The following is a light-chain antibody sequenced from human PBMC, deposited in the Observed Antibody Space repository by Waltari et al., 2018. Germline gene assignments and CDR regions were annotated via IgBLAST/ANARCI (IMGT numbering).Light chain of an antibody. J-gene: IGKJ1*01. V-gene: IGKV3-20*01. CDR3: QHHFRLPAT. CDR1: HSISRY. Sequence: IMLRQSPGTLYLSPGERATLPCRAGHSISRYSAWYHQKPGQAPRLLIYGATNRATGIPNRFSGSGSGTDFSLTSSGLEPEDSAVYYCQHHFRLPATFGQGTKVEIK. CDR2: GAT.